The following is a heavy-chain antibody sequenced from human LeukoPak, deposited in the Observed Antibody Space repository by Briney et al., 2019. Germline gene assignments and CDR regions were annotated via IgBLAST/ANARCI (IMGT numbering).Heavy chain of an antibody. CDR2: ISGSGGRT. CDR1: GFTFSSYA. V-gene: IGHV3-23*01. D-gene: IGHD2-2*01. J-gene: IGHJ4*02. CDR3: AKQASIVVPASYFDY. Sequence: GGSLRLSCAASGFTFSSYAMSWVRQAPGKGLECVSAISGSGGRTYYADSVKGRFTISRDNSKNTLYLEMNSLRAEDTAVYYCAKQASIVVPASYFDYWGQGTLVTVSS.